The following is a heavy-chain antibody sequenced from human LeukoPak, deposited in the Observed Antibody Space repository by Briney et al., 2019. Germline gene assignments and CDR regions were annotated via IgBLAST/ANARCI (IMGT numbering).Heavy chain of an antibody. V-gene: IGHV1-2*02. D-gene: IGHD6-13*01. CDR2: INPNSGGT. J-gene: IGHJ5*02. CDR1: GFTFSSYG. Sequence: KSGGSLRLSCAASGFTFSSYGMHWVRQAPGQGLEWMGWINPNSGGTNYAQKFQGRVTMTRDTSISTAYMELSRLRSDDTAVYYCARIAAAQNWFDPWGQGTLVTVSS. CDR3: ARIAAAQNWFDP.